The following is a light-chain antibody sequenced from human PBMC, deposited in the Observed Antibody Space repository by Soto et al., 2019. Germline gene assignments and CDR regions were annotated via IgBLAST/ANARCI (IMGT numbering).Light chain of an antibody. CDR3: KQYNSYSA. J-gene: IGKJ1*01. CDR2: KAS. V-gene: IGKV1-5*03. CDR1: QSISSW. Sequence: DIQMTQPPSSLSASVGDKVTSTFRASQSISSWLAWYQQQPGKATKLLIYKASSLESGVQSRLRGSGSGTESTLTIRSLQPDDFATYYCKQYNSYSACGQGTKVDIK.